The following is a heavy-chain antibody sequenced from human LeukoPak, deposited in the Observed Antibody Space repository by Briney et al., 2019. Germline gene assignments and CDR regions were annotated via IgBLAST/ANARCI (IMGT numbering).Heavy chain of an antibody. CDR1: GFTFSNYW. V-gene: IGHV3-7*01. Sequence: GGSLRLSCATSGFTFSNYWMSWVRQAPGKGLEWVANIKQDGSERYYVDSVKGRFTISRDNAKNSLYLQMNSLRAEDTAVYYCARYGGSYYFDNWGQGTLVTVSS. D-gene: IGHD1-26*01. J-gene: IGHJ4*02. CDR2: IKQDGSER. CDR3: ARYGGSYYFDN.